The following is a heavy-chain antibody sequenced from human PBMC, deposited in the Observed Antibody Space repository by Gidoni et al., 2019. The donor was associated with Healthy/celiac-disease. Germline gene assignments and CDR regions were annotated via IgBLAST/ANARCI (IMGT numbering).Heavy chain of an antibody. J-gene: IGHJ4*02. D-gene: IGHD4-4*01. CDR2: LFSNDEK. CDR1: GFSLSNARMG. CDR3: ARISNEEVTIILDY. Sequence: QVTLKESGPVLVKPTETLTRTCTVSGFSLSNARMGVSWIRQPPGKALEWLAHLFSNDEKSYSTSLKSRLTISKDTSKSQVVLTMTNMDPVDTATYYCARISNEEVTIILDYWGQGTLVTVSS. V-gene: IGHV2-26*01.